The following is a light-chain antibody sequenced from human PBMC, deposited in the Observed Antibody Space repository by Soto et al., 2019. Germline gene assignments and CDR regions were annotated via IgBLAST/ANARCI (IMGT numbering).Light chain of an antibody. Sequence: QSVLAQPPSASGSPGQSVTISCTGTSSDGGGYNYVSWYQQYPGRAPKLMIYEVTKRPSGVPDRFSGSKSGNTASLTVSGLQAEDEADYYCSSHAASNNFYLVFGGGTKVTVL. V-gene: IGLV2-8*01. CDR2: EVT. J-gene: IGLJ3*02. CDR1: SSDGGGYNY. CDR3: SSHAASNNFYLV.